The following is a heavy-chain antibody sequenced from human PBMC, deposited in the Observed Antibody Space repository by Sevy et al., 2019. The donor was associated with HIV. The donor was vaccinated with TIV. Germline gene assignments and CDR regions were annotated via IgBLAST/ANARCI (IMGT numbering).Heavy chain of an antibody. J-gene: IGHJ4*02. Sequence: GGSLRLSCAASGFTFSYYAMGWVRQAPGKGLEWVSTINEGGAKMSYADSVKGRFTISRDNSKSTLYLQMNSLRVEDTAIYYCAKDSQRERATHQLRDHWGQGTLVTVS. V-gene: IGHV3-23*01. CDR2: INEGGAKM. D-gene: IGHD2-2*01. CDR1: GFTFSYYA. CDR3: AKDSQRERATHQLRDH.